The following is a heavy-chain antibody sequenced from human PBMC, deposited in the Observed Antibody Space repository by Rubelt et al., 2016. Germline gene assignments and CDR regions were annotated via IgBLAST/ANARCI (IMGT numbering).Heavy chain of an antibody. CDR1: GFTFSSYA. Sequence: EVQLVESGGGLVQPGGSLRLSCAASGFTFSSYAMSWVRQAPGKGLEWVSSISSSSSYIYYADSVKGRFTISRDNAKNSLYLQMNSLRAEDTAVYYCARGIVVVPAASIANWFDPWGQGTLVTVSS. D-gene: IGHD2-2*01. CDR3: ARGIVVVPAASIANWFDP. CDR2: ISSSSSYI. J-gene: IGHJ5*02. V-gene: IGHV3-21*01.